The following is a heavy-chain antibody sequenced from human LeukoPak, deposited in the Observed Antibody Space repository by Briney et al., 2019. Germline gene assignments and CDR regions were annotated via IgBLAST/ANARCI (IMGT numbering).Heavy chain of an antibody. Sequence: GGSLRLSCAASGFTLTNYAMNWVLQAPGKGLEWVSVICGRGGSAYYADSVKGRFTISRDNSKNTLYLQMNSLRAEDTAVYYCANLIDRLAAAGWFDYWGQGTLVAVSS. CDR2: ICGRGGSA. J-gene: IGHJ4*02. V-gene: IGHV3-23*01. CDR3: ANLIDRLAAAGWFDY. CDR1: GFTLTNYA. D-gene: IGHD6-13*01.